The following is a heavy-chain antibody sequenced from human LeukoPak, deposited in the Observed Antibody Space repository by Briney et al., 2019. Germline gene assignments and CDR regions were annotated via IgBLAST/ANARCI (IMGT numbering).Heavy chain of an antibody. V-gene: IGHV3-7*01. D-gene: IGHD3-16*01. CDR1: GITFIRSW. CDR3: TTSNRFWGRSDS. Sequence: PGGSLTLSCAAAGITFIRSWMTWVRPAPGKWLEWVANIHKDEIQKSYVDSVKGRFRIPRDNAKPSVYLQMDSLRADDTGTYYCTTSNRFWGRSDSWGQGTLVTVSS. CDR2: IHKDEIQK. J-gene: IGHJ4*02.